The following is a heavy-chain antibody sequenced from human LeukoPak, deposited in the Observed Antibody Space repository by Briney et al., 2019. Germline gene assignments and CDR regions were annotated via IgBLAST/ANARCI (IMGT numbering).Heavy chain of an antibody. J-gene: IGHJ6*03. CDR2: MNPNTGNT. CDR3: ARLRTILYYMDV. V-gene: IGHV1-8*01. CDR1: GYTFTSYD. D-gene: IGHD3-3*01. Sequence: ASVKVSCKASGYTFTSYDIAWVRQAAGQGLGWMGWMNPNTGNTGYVQKFQGRVTMTRNTSISTAYMELSSLRSEDTAVYYCARLRTILYYMDVWGKGTTVTVSS.